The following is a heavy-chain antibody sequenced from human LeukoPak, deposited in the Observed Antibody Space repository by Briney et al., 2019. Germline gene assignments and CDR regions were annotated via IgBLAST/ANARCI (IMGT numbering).Heavy chain of an antibody. CDR1: GFTFSSYS. Sequence: GGSLRLSCAASGFTFSSYSMNWVRQAPGKGLEWVSSISSSSSYIYYADSVKGRFTISRDNAKNSLYLQMNSLRAEDTAVYYCAKAVAAAGPYYYYGMDVWGRGTTVTVSS. D-gene: IGHD6-13*01. J-gene: IGHJ6*02. V-gene: IGHV3-21*04. CDR2: ISSSSSYI. CDR3: AKAVAAAGPYYYYGMDV.